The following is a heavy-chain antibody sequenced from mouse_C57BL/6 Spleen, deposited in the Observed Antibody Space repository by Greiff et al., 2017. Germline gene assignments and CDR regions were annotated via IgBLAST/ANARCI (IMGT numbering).Heavy chain of an antibody. Sequence: QVQLQQPGAELVRPGSSVKLSCKASGYTFTSYWMHWVKQRPIQGLEWIGNIDPSDSETHYNQKFKDKATLTVDKSSSTAYMQLSSLTSEDSAVYYCAREGYYGNCVAYWGQGTLVTVSA. CDR1: GYTFTSYW. D-gene: IGHD2-1*01. J-gene: IGHJ3*01. V-gene: IGHV1-52*01. CDR3: AREGYYGNCVAY. CDR2: IDPSDSET.